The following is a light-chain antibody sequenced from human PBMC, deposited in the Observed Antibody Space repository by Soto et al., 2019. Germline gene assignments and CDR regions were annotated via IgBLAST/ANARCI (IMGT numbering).Light chain of an antibody. J-gene: IGKJ2*01. CDR2: GAS. CDR3: HQYNKWPQMGEGYT. CDR1: QSVSSSQ. V-gene: IGKV3-20*01. Sequence: EIVLTQSPGTLSLSPGERATLSCRASQSVSSSQLAWYQQKPGQAPRLLIFGASSRAAGIPDRFSGSGSGTEFTLSISSLQSEDFAVYYCHQYNKWPQMGEGYTFGQGTKLEIK.